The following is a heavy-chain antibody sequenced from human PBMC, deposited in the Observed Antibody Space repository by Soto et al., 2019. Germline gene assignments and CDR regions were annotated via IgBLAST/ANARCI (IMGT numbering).Heavy chain of an antibody. Sequence: LSLTCTVPGDSISSYYWSWIRQPPGKGLEWIGYIYYSGSTNYNPSLKSRVTISVDTPKNQFSLKLTSVTAADTAVYYCARGVATIGPWGQGTLVTVSS. J-gene: IGHJ5*02. V-gene: IGHV4-59*01. D-gene: IGHD5-12*01. CDR1: GDSISSYY. CDR3: ARGVATIGP. CDR2: IYYSGST.